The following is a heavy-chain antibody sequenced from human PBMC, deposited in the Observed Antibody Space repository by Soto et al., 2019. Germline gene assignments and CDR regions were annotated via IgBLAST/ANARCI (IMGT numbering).Heavy chain of an antibody. CDR3: AKEMATATVDAFDI. J-gene: IGHJ3*02. CDR1: GFTFSSYG. V-gene: IGHV3-30*18. D-gene: IGHD2-21*02. CDR2: ISYDGSNK. Sequence: QVQLVESGGGVVQPGRSLRLSCAASGFTFSSYGMHWVRQAPGKGLEWVAVISYDGSNKYYADSVKGRFTISRDNSKNPLYLQMNSLRAEDTAVYYCAKEMATATVDAFDIWGQGTMVTVSS.